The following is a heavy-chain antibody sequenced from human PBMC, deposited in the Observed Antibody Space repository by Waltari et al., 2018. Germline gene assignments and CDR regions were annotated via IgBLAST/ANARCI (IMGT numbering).Heavy chain of an antibody. V-gene: IGHV1-69*02. CDR3: ARGVGSIAARLDY. CDR1: GGTFSSYP. D-gene: IGHD6-6*01. CDR2: IIPILGIA. J-gene: IGHJ4*02. Sequence: QVQLVQSGAEVKKPGSSVKVSCKASGGTFSSYPIRWVRQAPGQGLEWMGRIIPILGIANYAQKFQGRVTITANKSTSTAYMELSSLRSEDTAVYYCARGVGSIAARLDYWGQGTLVTVSS.